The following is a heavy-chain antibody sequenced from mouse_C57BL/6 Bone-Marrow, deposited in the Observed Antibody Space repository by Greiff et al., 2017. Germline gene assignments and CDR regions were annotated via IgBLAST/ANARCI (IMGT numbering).Heavy chain of an antibody. CDR1: GYTFTSYW. V-gene: IGHV1-7*01. Sequence: QVQLQQSGAELAKPGASVKLSCKASGYTFTSYWMHWVKQRPGQGLEWIGYINPSSGYTKYNQKFKDKATLTADKSSSTAYMQLSSLTYEDCAVYYCTINYGSSSYYAMDYWGQGTSVTVSS. D-gene: IGHD1-1*01. CDR2: INPSSGYT. J-gene: IGHJ4*01. CDR3: TINYGSSSYYAMDY.